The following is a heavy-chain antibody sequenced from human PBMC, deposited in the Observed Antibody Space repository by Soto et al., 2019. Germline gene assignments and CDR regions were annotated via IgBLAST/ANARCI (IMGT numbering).Heavy chain of an antibody. J-gene: IGHJ6*02. V-gene: IGHV3-48*01. D-gene: IGHD3-3*01. CDR3: ARDRYSYYDFWSGSLPYYYYGMDV. CDR2: ISSSSSTI. CDR1: GFTFSTYS. Sequence: PGGSLSLSCSASGFTFSTYSMNWVRQAPGKGLEWVSYISSSSSTIFYTDSVKGRFTVSRDNAKNSLYLQMNSLRAEDTAVYYCARDRYSYYDFWSGSLPYYYYGMDVWGQGTTVTV.